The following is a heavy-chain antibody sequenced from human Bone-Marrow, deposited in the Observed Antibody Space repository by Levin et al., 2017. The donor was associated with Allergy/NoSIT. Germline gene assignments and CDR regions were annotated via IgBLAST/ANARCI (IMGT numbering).Heavy chain of an antibody. CDR1: GFTFSNAW. CDR3: TTDKGPILGATTVTFDM. D-gene: IGHD1-26*01. V-gene: IGHV3-15*01. CDR2: IKSKSDGGIR. Sequence: GGSLRLSCEASGFTFSNAWMSWVRQAPGKGLEWVGRIKSKSDGGIRDYAEPVKGRFTISKDDSEKTMYLQMNSLKTEDTAVYYCTTDKGPILGATTVTFDMWGQGTMVTVSS. J-gene: IGHJ3*02.